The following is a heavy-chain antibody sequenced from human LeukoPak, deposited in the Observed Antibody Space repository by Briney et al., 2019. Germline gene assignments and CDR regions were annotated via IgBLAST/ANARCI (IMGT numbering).Heavy chain of an antibody. J-gene: IGHJ4*02. CDR2: IKDDGTTT. Sequence: PGGSLRLSCAASGFTFSNWWTHWVRQAPGKGLMWVSGIKDDGTTTCYADSVKGRFSISIDSAKNTLYLQMNSLTVDDSGVYYCGGVFGFWGQGALVTVSS. D-gene: IGHD2-8*01. CDR1: GFTFSNWW. CDR3: GGVFGF. V-gene: IGHV3-74*01.